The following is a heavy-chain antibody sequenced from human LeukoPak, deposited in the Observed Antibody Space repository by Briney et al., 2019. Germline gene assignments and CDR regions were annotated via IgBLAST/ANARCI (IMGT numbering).Heavy chain of an antibody. V-gene: IGHV3-9*03. J-gene: IGHJ4*02. CDR2: ISWNSGSI. CDR1: GFTFDDYA. CDR3: AKGIGRIEVVPAAMDY. Sequence: PGGSLRLSCAASGFTFDDYAMHWVRQAPGKGLEWVSGISWNSGSIGYADSVKGRFTISRDNAKNSLYLQMNSLRAEDMALYYCAKGIGRIEVVPAAMDYWGQGTLVTVSS. D-gene: IGHD2-2*01.